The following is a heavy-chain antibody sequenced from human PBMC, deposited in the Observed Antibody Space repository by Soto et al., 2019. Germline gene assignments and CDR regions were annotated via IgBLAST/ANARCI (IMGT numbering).Heavy chain of an antibody. CDR1: GFTFRNYG. V-gene: IGHV3-48*01. Sequence: GGSLRLSCAASGFTFRNYGMNWVRQAPGKGLEWVSYIGIGSSTKYYADSVKGRSTISRDNAKNSLYLQMNSLRAEDTAVYYCARDQLYYNDISGRPLNAFDVWGQGTMVTVS. D-gene: IGHD3-22*01. CDR3: ARDQLYYNDISGRPLNAFDV. J-gene: IGHJ3*01. CDR2: IGIGSSTK.